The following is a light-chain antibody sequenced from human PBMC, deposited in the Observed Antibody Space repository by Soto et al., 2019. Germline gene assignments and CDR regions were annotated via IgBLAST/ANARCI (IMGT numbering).Light chain of an antibody. CDR1: QSVLFSSNNQNQ. V-gene: IGKV4-1*01. CDR2: WAS. J-gene: IGKJ2*01. CDR3: QQYHSPPYT. Sequence: DIVMTQSPDSMAVSLGERATINCKSSQSVLFSSNNQNQLVWYQQKPGQCPKLLIYWASTRESGVPDRFSGSGSGTDFTLTISSLQAEDVAFYYCQQYHSPPYTFGQGTKLELK.